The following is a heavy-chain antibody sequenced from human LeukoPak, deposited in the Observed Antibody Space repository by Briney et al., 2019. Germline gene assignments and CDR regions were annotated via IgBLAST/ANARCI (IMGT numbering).Heavy chain of an antibody. J-gene: IGHJ3*02. CDR3: ARHSHAFDI. V-gene: IGHV4-39*01. Sequence: SETLSLTCTVSGGSISSSSHYWGWIRQPPGKGLEWIASIYYSGGTYYNPSLKSRVTISVDTPKKQFSLKLSSVTAADTAVYYCARHSHAFDIWGQGTMVTVSS. CDR2: IYYSGGT. CDR1: GGSISSSSHY.